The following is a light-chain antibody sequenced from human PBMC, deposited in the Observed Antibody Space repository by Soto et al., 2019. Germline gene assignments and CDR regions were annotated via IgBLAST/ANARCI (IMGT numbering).Light chain of an antibody. J-gene: IGKJ1*01. Sequence: EIVMTQSPATLSVSPGERATLSCKASQSVGSSLAWYQQRPGQTPRLLIFNASTRASGIPTMFSGSGSGADFSLAISGLQAEDFAVYCCQQYNVWWTFGQVTKVE. V-gene: IGKV3-15*01. CDR1: QSVGSS. CDR2: NAS. CDR3: QQYNVWWT.